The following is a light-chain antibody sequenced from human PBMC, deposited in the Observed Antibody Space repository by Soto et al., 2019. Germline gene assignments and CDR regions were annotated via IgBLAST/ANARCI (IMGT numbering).Light chain of an antibody. J-gene: IGKJ1*01. Sequence: EIVLTQSPGTLSLSPGERSTLSCRASQSVSSSYLAWYQQKPGRAPRLLIDGASSRATGIPDRFSGSGSGTDFTLTISRLEPEDLAVYYCRQYGSLVTFGQGTTVDIK. CDR2: GAS. V-gene: IGKV3-20*01. CDR3: RQYGSLVT. CDR1: QSVSSSY.